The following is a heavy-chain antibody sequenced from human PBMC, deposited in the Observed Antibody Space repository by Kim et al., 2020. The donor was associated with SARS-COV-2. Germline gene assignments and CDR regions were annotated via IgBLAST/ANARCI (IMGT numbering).Heavy chain of an antibody. CDR3: ARRVGDSSHVDY. V-gene: IGHV4-39*01. Sequence: YYTPHLTRRVTITVATSKNQFSLKLSSVTATDTAVYYCARRVGDSSHVDYWGQGTLVTVSS. J-gene: IGHJ4*02. D-gene: IGHD3-16*01.